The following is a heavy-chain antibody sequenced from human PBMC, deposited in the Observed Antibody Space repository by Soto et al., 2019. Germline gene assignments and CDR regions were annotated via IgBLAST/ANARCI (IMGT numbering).Heavy chain of an antibody. V-gene: IGHV3-7*01. CDR2: IKQGGSEK. J-gene: IGHJ4*02. Sequence: GGSLRLSCAASGFTFSSYWMSWVRQAPGKGLEWVANIKQGGSEKYFVDSVKGRFTISRDNTKNSLYLQMNSLTAEDTAVYYCARVWGTYASGSYPCDYWGQGTLVTVSS. CDR1: GFTFSSYW. D-gene: IGHD3-10*01. CDR3: ARVWGTYASGSYPCDY.